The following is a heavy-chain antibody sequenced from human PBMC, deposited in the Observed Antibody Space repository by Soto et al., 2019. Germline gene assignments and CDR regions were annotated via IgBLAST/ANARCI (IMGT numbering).Heavy chain of an antibody. CDR2: IYYHGSNE. D-gene: IGHD2-21*01. V-gene: IGHV3-33*01. Sequence: QVQLVESGGGVVQPGRTLRLSCAASEFTFSNFGLHWVRQAPGKGLEWVAVIYYHGSNEYYADSVKCRFTISRDNSKHSLYLLTSRLRDEDSAVYYCGRVIVVVSAEAFDIWGQGTMVTVSS. CDR1: EFTFSNFG. CDR3: GRVIVVVSAEAFDI. J-gene: IGHJ3*02.